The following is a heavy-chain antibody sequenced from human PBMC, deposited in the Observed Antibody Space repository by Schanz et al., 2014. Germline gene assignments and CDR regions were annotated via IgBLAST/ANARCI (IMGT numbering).Heavy chain of an antibody. Sequence: EVQLLESGGGLVQPGGSLRLSCAASGFTFSAYAMTWVRQIPGKGLEWVSAISASGGTTYYADSVKGRFTISRDNSKNTLYLQMNSLRPEDTAVYYCTRQGDYLGSGTLVNWFDPWGQGTLVTVSS. CDR2: ISASGGTT. V-gene: IGHV3-23*01. CDR3: TRQGDYLGSGTLVNWFDP. J-gene: IGHJ5*02. CDR1: GFTFSAYA. D-gene: IGHD3-10*01.